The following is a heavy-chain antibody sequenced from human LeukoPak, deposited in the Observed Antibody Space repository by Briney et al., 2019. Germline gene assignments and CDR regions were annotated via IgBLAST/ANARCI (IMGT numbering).Heavy chain of an antibody. Sequence: PSETLSLTCAVSGYSISSGYYWGWIRQPPGKGLEWIGSIYHSGSTYHNPSLKSRVTISVDTSKNQFSLKLSSVTAADTAVYYCARRVSSSSSGFDYWGQGTLVTVSS. V-gene: IGHV4-38-2*01. CDR3: ARRVSSSSSGFDY. D-gene: IGHD6-6*01. CDR1: GYSISSGYY. J-gene: IGHJ4*02. CDR2: IYHSGST.